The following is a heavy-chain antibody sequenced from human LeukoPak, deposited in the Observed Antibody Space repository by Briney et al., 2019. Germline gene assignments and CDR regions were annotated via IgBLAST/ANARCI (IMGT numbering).Heavy chain of an antibody. D-gene: IGHD3-22*01. J-gene: IGHJ4*02. Sequence: ASVKVSCKASGYTFTSYGISWVRQAPGQGLEWMGWISAYNGNTNYAQKLQGRVTMTTDTSTSTAYMELRSLRSDDTAVYYRARGSPPRVYYDRSGYYSYYFDYWGQGTLVTVSS. CDR3: ARGSPPRVYYDRSGYYSYYFDY. V-gene: IGHV1-18*01. CDR1: GYTFTSYG. CDR2: ISAYNGNT.